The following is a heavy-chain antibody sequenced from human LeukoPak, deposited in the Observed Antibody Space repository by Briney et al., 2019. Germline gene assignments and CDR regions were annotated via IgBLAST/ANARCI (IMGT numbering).Heavy chain of an antibody. CDR1: GGSFSGYY. CDR3: ARHPPIAAAQDHWYFDL. J-gene: IGHJ2*01. V-gene: IGHV4-34*01. D-gene: IGHD6-13*01. CDR2: INHSGST. Sequence: SETLSLTCAVYGGSFSGYYWSWIRQPPGKGLEWIGEINHSGSTNYNPSLKSRVTISVDTSKNQFSLKLSSVTAADTAVYYCARHPPIAAAQDHWYFDLWGRGTLVTVSS.